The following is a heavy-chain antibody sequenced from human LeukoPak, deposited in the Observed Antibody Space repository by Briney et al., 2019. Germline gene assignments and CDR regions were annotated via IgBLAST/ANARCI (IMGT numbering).Heavy chain of an antibody. CDR3: APLKVQNDDAFDI. D-gene: IGHD1-1*01. Sequence: GGSLRLSCAASGFTFSSYAMSWVRQAPGKGLEWFSAIYSGGNTYYADSVKGRFTISRDNSKSTLYLQMNSLRAEDTAVYYCAPLKVQNDDAFDIWGQGTMVTVSS. CDR2: IYSGGNT. CDR1: GFTFSSYA. V-gene: IGHV3-23*05. J-gene: IGHJ3*02.